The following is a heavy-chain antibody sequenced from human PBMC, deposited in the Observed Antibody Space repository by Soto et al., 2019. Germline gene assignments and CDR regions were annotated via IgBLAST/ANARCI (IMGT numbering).Heavy chain of an antibody. CDR1: GFPFRSFA. V-gene: IGHV3-23*01. CDR3: AKGSFGSGSYSE. J-gene: IGHJ1*01. CDR2: ISGSGDNT. Sequence: EVQLLESGGGLVQPGGSLRLSCAASGFPFRSFAMTWVRRAPGKGLEWVSAISGSGDNTYYADSVKGRFTISRDNSKNTLYLQMNSLRAEVTAVYYCAKGSFGSGSYSEWGQVALVTVAS. D-gene: IGHD3-10*01.